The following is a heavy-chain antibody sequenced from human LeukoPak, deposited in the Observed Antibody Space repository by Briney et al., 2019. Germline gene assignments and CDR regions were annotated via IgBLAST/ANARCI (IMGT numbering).Heavy chain of an antibody. Sequence: ASVRVSCKTSGYTFSNFGINWVRQAPGQGLEWMGWISGNNDNPNYGQKFQGRFTVTTDSSTSTAYMQLRNLRFDDTAVYYCARDGTSTDDYWGQGTLVTVSS. J-gene: IGHJ4*02. CDR1: GYTFSNFG. D-gene: IGHD2-2*01. CDR3: ARDGTSTDDY. CDR2: ISGNNDNP. V-gene: IGHV1-18*01.